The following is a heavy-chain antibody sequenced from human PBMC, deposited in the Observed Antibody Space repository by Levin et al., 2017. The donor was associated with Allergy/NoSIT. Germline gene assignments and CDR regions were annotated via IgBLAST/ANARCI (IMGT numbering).Heavy chain of an antibody. CDR2: INYSGST. J-gene: IGHJ6*02. Sequence: SQTLSLTCTVSGGSISSYYWTWIRQPPGKGLEWIGFINYSGSTNYDPSLKSRVTISLDTSKKQFSLRVTSVTAADTAVYYCARGVDSSGWYQGRFHYYGVDVWGQGTTVTVSS. CDR3: ARGVDSSGWYQGRFHYYGVDV. D-gene: IGHD6-19*01. CDR1: GGSISSYY. V-gene: IGHV4-59*01.